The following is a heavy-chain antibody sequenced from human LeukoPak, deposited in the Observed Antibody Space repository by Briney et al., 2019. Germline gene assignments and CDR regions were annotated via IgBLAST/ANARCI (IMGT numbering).Heavy chain of an antibody. CDR2: INHSGST. D-gene: IGHD5/OR15-5a*01. CDR1: GGSFSGNY. Sequence: PSETLSLTCAVYGGSFSGNYWSWIRQPPGKGLEWIGEINHSGSTNYNPSLKSRVTISVDTSKNQFSLKLSSVTAADTAVYSCARAPTVSTFDYWGQGPLVTVSS. CDR3: ARAPTVSTFDY. J-gene: IGHJ4*02. V-gene: IGHV4-34*01.